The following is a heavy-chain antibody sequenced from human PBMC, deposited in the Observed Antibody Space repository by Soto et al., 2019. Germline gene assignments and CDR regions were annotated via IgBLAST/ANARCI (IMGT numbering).Heavy chain of an antibody. V-gene: IGHV5-51*01. CDR2: IFPGDSDT. CDR3: ARPPLGYYYDSSDAFDI. D-gene: IGHD3-22*01. CDR1: GYTFTSYW. Sequence: PGESLKISCKGSGYTFTSYWIGWVRQMPGKGLEWMGIIFPGDSDTRYSPSFQGQVTISADKSISTAYLQWSSLKASDTAMYYCARPPLGYYYDSSDAFDIWGQGIMVTVSS. J-gene: IGHJ3*02.